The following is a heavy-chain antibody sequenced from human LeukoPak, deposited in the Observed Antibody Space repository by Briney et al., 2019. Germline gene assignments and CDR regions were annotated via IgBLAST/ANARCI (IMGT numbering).Heavy chain of an antibody. V-gene: IGHV4-39*01. D-gene: IGHD4-17*01. Sequence: PSETLSLTCIVSGGSISNPDYYWGWIRQPPGKGLEWIGTVYYSGKTYYNPSLKSRVTISVDTSKNQFSLKLSSVTAADTAVYYCARHENLAWVYGCDYWGQGTLVTVSS. CDR3: ARHENLAWVYGCDY. J-gene: IGHJ4*02. CDR2: VYYSGKT. CDR1: GGSISNPDYY.